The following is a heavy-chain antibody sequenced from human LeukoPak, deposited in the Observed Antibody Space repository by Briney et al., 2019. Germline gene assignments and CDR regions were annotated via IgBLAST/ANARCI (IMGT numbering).Heavy chain of an antibody. J-gene: IGHJ4*02. V-gene: IGHV3-9*01. CDR1: GFIFDDYA. CDR3: ARVGGLRLAELSFHLLDF. CDR2: ISSNSGGI. Sequence: GRSLRLSCAASGFIFDDYAMHWVRQAPGKGLEWVSGISSNSGGIGYADSVQGRFTISRDNAKNSLYLQMNSLRAEDTAFYYCARVGGLRLAELSFHLLDFWGQGTLVTVSS. D-gene: IGHD3-16*02.